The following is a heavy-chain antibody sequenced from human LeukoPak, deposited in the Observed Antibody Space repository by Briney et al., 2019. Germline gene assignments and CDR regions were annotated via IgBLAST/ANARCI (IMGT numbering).Heavy chain of an antibody. Sequence: SVKVSCKASGGTFSSYAISWVRQAPGQGLEWMGRIIPTLGIANYAQKFQGRVTITADKSTSTAYMELSSLRSEDTAVYYCANSPSAGTSYYFDYWGQGTLVTVSS. CDR1: GGTFSSYA. J-gene: IGHJ4*02. CDR2: IIPTLGIA. D-gene: IGHD6-6*01. CDR3: ANSPSAGTSYYFDY. V-gene: IGHV1-69*04.